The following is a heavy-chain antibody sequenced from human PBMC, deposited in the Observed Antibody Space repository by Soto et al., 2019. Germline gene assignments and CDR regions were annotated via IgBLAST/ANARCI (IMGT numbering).Heavy chain of an antibody. J-gene: IGHJ5*02. V-gene: IGHV1-69*01. Sequence: QVQLVQSGAEVKKPGSSVKVSCKASGGMFSTYAINWVRQAPGQGLEWMGGIIPIFATPNYAQKFQGRVTITVDESTTTAYMEVRSLTSDDTAVYYCARGAGFDPWGQGTLVTVSS. CDR3: ARGAGFDP. CDR2: IIPIFATP. CDR1: GGMFSTYA.